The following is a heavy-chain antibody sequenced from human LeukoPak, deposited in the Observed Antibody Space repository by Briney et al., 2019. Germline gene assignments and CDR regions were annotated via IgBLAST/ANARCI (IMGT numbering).Heavy chain of an antibody. CDR3: ARTVDIVALDY. V-gene: IGHV3-33*01. D-gene: IGHD5-12*01. J-gene: IGHJ4*02. CDR2: IWYDGSNK. Sequence: GGSLRLSCAASGFTFSSYGMHWVRQAPGKGLEWVAVIWYDGSNKYYADSVKGRFTISRDNSKNTLYLQMNSLRAEDTAVYYCARTVDIVALDYWGQGTLVTVSS. CDR1: GFTFSSYG.